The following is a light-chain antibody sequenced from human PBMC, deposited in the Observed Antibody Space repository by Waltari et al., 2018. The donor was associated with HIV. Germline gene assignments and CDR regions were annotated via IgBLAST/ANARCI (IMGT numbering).Light chain of an antibody. CDR3: QQYNDRPPWT. J-gene: IGKJ1*01. Sequence: EIVMTQSPATLSVSPGERATLSCRASQSVRSHLAWYQQKPGQAPRLLIYGASTRATGVPANFNGNGSGTEFTLTISSLQSEDVAVYYCQQYNDRPPWTFGQGTTVEIK. CDR2: GAS. V-gene: IGKV3D-15*01. CDR1: QSVRSH.